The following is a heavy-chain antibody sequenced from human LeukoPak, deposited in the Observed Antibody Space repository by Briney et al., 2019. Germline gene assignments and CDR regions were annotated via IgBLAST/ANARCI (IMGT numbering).Heavy chain of an antibody. Sequence: ASVKVSCKASGYTFTGYYMHWVRQAPGQGLEWMGWINPNSGGTNYAQKFQGRVTLTRDTSISTAYMELSRLRSDDTAVYYCAILGVLTGNWFDPWGQGTLVTVSS. J-gene: IGHJ5*02. D-gene: IGHD3-3*01. CDR1: GYTFTGYY. V-gene: IGHV1-2*02. CDR3: AILGVLTGNWFDP. CDR2: INPNSGGT.